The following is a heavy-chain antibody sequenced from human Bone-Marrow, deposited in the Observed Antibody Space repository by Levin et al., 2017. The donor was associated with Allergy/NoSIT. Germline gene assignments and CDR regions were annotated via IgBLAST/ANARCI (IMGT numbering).Heavy chain of an antibody. CDR2: IYYSGST. J-gene: IGHJ2*01. Sequence: SQTLSLTCTVSGGSISSYYWSWIRPPPGKGLEWIGYIYYSGSTNYNPSLKSRVTISVDTSKNQFSLKLSSVTAADTAVYYCARGLTPYWYFDLWGRGTLVTVSS. CDR3: ARGLTPYWYFDL. D-gene: IGHD4-23*01. CDR1: GGSISSYY. V-gene: IGHV4-59*01.